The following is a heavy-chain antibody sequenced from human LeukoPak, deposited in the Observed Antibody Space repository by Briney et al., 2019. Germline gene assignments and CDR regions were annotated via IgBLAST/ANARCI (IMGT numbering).Heavy chain of an antibody. CDR1: GDSVSSNSAA. CDR2: TYYRSKWYN. V-gene: IGHV6-1*01. CDR3: ARGYYDFWSGYYMYFDY. J-gene: IGHJ4*02. Sequence: SQTLSLTCAISGDSVSSNSAAWNWIRQSPSRGLEWLGRTYYRSKWYNDYAVSVKSRITINPDTSKNQFSLQLNSVTPEDTAVYYCARGYYDFWSGYYMYFDYWGQGTLVTVSS. D-gene: IGHD3-3*01.